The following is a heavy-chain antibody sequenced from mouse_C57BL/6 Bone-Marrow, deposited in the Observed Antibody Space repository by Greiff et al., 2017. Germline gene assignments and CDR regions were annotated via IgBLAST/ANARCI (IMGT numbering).Heavy chain of an antibody. V-gene: IGHV14-4*01. D-gene: IGHD2-4*01. CDR2: IDPENGDT. CDR3: TTRSTRIPSYWYCDV. CDR1: GFNIKDDY. Sequence: VKLKQSGAELVRPGASVKLSCTASGFNIKDDYMPWVKQRPEQGLEWIGWIDPENGDTEYASKFQGKATISTDTSSNTAYLQLSSLTSEDTAVYYCTTRSTRIPSYWYCDVWGTGTTVTVAS. J-gene: IGHJ1*03.